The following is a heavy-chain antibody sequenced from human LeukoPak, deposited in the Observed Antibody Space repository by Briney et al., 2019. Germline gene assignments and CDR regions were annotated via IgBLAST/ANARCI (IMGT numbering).Heavy chain of an antibody. CDR1: GYRFTTYW. CDR3: ARLEEDLTLGVAGYWFVP. D-gene: IGHD3-16*01. J-gene: IGHJ5*02. CDR2: IYPGDSDT. Sequence: GESLQISCKVSGYRFTTYWIGWVRQMPGKGLEWMGIIYPGDSDTKYSPSSQGQVTISADKPISTAYLQWSSLKASDTAMYYCARLEEDLTLGVAGYWFVPWGQGTLVTVS. V-gene: IGHV5-51*01.